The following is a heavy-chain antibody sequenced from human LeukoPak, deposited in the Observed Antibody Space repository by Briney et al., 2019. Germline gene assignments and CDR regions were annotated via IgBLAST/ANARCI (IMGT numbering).Heavy chain of an antibody. CDR2: FDPEDGET. CDR1: GYTFTGYY. V-gene: IGHV1-24*01. CDR3: ATAGLDSSGYYYVVPVFDI. Sequence: GASVKVSCKASGYTFTGYYMHWVRQAPGKGLEWMGGFDPEDGETIYAQKFQGRLTMTEDTSTDTAYMELSSLRSEDTAVYYCATAGLDSSGYYYVVPVFDIWGQGTMVTVSS. J-gene: IGHJ3*02. D-gene: IGHD3-22*01.